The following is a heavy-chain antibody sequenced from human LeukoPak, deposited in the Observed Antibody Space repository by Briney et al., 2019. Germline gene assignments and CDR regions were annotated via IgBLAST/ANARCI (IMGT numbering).Heavy chain of an antibody. J-gene: IGHJ4*02. Sequence: ASVKVSCKASGYTFTSYGISWVRQAPGQGLKGMGWITAYNGNTNYAQKLQGRVTMTTDTSTSTAYMELRSLRSDDTAVYYCARGPRGENYDSSLYYWGQGTLVTVSS. V-gene: IGHV1-18*01. CDR1: GYTFTSYG. CDR2: ITAYNGNT. D-gene: IGHD3-22*01. CDR3: ARGPRGENYDSSLYY.